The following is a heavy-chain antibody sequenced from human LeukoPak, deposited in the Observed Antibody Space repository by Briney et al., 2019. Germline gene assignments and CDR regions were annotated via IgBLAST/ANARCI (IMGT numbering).Heavy chain of an antibody. J-gene: IGHJ4*02. CDR2: IGDRGDST. V-gene: IGHV3-23*01. Sequence: GGSLRLSCAASGFTFSSYAMTWVRQAPGKGLEWVSSIGDRGDSTYYADSVKGRFTISRANAENTLYLHLNSLRAEDTAVYYCAKEGAIATPLASTGNDYWGQGTLVTVSA. D-gene: IGHD3-3*02. CDR1: GFTFSSYA. CDR3: AKEGAIATPLASTGNDY.